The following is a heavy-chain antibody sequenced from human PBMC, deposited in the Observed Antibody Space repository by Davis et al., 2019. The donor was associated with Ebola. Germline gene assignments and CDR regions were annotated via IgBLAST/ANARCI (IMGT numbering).Heavy chain of an antibody. CDR1: GFNFSTYA. J-gene: IGHJ1*01. CDR2: ISGSGGNT. Sequence: PGGSLRLSCAASGFNFSTYAMTWVRQAPGKGLEWVSAISGSGGNTFYADSVKGRFTISRDNSKNTMYLQMNSLSADDTAVYYCAKDPDSNYNLEYLRHWGRGTLVTVSS. V-gene: IGHV3-23*01. CDR3: AKDPDSNYNLEYLRH. D-gene: IGHD4-11*01.